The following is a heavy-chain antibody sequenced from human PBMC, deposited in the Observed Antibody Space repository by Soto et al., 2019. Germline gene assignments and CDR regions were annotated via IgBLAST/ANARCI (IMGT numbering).Heavy chain of an antibody. CDR1: GFTFSSYA. Sequence: GGSLRLSCAASGFTFSSYAMSWVRQAPGKGLEWVSAISGSGGSTYYADSVKGRFTISRDNSKNTLYLQMNSLRAEDTAVYYCAKDPLGQNYYDSSGYFDYRGQVPLVTVSS. D-gene: IGHD3-22*01. J-gene: IGHJ4*02. CDR2: ISGSGGST. CDR3: AKDPLGQNYYDSSGYFDY. V-gene: IGHV3-23*01.